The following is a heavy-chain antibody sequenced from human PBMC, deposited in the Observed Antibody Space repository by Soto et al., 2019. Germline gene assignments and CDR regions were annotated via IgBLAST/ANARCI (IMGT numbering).Heavy chain of an antibody. J-gene: IGHJ4*02. Sequence: PSETLSLTCTVSGGSISSGGYYWSWIRQHPGKGLEWIGYIYYSGSTYYNPSLKSRVTISVDTSKNQFSLKLSSVTAADTAVYYCARTAYDSSGTAAERWGKGTLITVSS. CDR1: GGSISSGGYY. D-gene: IGHD3-22*01. CDR3: ARTAYDSSGTAAER. V-gene: IGHV4-31*03. CDR2: IYYSGST.